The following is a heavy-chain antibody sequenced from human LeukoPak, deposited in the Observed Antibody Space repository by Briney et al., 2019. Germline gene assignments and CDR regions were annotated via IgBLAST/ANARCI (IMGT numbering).Heavy chain of an antibody. Sequence: GGSLRLSCAASGFTFSSYSMNWVRQAPGKGLEWVSSISSSSSYIYYADSVKGRFTISRDNAKNSLYLQMNSLRAEDTAVYYCARERGSGYSYGHEDAFDIWGQGTMVTVSS. D-gene: IGHD5-18*01. J-gene: IGHJ3*02. CDR2: ISSSSSYI. CDR3: ARERGSGYSYGHEDAFDI. CDR1: GFTFSSYS. V-gene: IGHV3-21*01.